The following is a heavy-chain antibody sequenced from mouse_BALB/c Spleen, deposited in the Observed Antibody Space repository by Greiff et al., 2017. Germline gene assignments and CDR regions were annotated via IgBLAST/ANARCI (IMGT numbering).Heavy chain of an antibody. CDR1: GYSITSDYA. V-gene: IGHV3-2*02. CDR2: ISYSGST. Sequence: EVQGVESGPGLVKPSQSLSLTCTVTGYSITSDYAWNWIRQFPGNKLEWMGYISYSGSTSYNPSLKSRISIHRDTSKNQFFLQLNSVTTEETATYYCARRVRQGGYYYAMDYWGQGTSVTVSS. J-gene: IGHJ4*01. D-gene: IGHD2-14*01. CDR3: ARRVRQGGYYYAMDY.